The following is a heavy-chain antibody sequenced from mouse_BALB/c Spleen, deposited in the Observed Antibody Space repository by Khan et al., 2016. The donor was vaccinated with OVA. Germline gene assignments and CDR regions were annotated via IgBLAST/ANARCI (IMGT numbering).Heavy chain of an antibody. CDR1: GYTFADFL. J-gene: IGHJ3*01. CDR3: ARAGYGGFAH. CDR2: IYPGSGYI. V-gene: IGHV1-77*01. D-gene: IGHD3-2*02. Sequence: VQLQESGPELVKPGASVRMSCRASGYTFADFLISWLKQRPGQGLEWIGEIYPGSGYIYYNEKFKGKATLTSDKSSYTVYMQLSSLTSEDSAVYFCARAGYGGFAHWGQGTLVTVAA.